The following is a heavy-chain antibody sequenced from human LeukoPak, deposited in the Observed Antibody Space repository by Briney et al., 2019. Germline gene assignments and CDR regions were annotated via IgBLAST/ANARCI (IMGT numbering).Heavy chain of an antibody. CDR2: IYTSGST. D-gene: IGHD1-1*01. CDR3: ARDETVGYLDY. Sequence: SETLSLTCTVSGGSISSGSYYWSWIRQPAGKGLEWIGRIYTSGSTNYNPSLKSRVTISVDTSKNQFSLKPSSVTAADTAVYYCARDETVGYLDYWGQGTLVTVSS. CDR1: GGSISSGSYY. V-gene: IGHV4-61*02. J-gene: IGHJ4*02.